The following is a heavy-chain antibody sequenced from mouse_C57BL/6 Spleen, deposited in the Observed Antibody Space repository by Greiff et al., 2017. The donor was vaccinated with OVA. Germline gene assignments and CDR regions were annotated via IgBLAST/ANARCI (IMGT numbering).Heavy chain of an antibody. CDR3: ARTVRYAMDY. V-gene: IGHV1-69*01. Sequence: VQLQEPGAELVMPGASVKLSCKASGYTFTSYWMHWVKQRPGQGLEWIGEIDPSDSYTNYNQKFKGKSTLTVDKSSSTAYMQLSSLTSEDSAVYYCARTVRYAMDYWGQGTSVTVSS. J-gene: IGHJ4*01. CDR1: GYTFTSYW. D-gene: IGHD2-5*01. CDR2: IDPSDSYT.